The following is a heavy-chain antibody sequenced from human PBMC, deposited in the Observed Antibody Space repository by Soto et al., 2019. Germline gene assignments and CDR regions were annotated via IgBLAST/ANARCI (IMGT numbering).Heavy chain of an antibody. J-gene: IGHJ1*01. V-gene: IGHV3-7*01. CDR2: INKDGSQK. CDR1: GFTFNNYW. Sequence: EVQVVESGGGLVQPGGSLRLSCAASGFTFNNYWMFWARQAPGKGLEWVAHINKDGSQKQYVASVMGRFTISRDNANXXXXXXXXXXXXXXXXXXXXXXXXXXXXXHWGQGTLVTVSS. CDR3: XXXXXXXXXH.